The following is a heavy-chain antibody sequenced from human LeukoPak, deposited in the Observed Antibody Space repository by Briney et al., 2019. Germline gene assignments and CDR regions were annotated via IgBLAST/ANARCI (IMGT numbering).Heavy chain of an antibody. J-gene: IGHJ3*02. CDR2: ISSYNGNT. CDR3: ARVTLSEVVVFDI. D-gene: IGHD2-15*01. Sequence: ASVKVSCKASGYTFTSYAITWVRQAPGQGLEWMGWISSYNGNTNYAQKLQGRVTMTTETSTSTAYMELRSLRSDDTAVYYCARVTLSEVVVFDIWGQGTMVTVSS. V-gene: IGHV1-18*01. CDR1: GYTFTSYA.